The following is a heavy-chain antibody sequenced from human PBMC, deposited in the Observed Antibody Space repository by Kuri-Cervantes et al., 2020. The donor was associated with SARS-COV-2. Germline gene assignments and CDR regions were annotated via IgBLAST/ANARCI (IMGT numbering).Heavy chain of an antibody. J-gene: IGHJ5*02. V-gene: IGHV3-23*01. D-gene: IGHD6-6*01. Sequence: LSLTCAASGFTFSSYAMSWVRQAPGKGLEWVSAISGSGGSTYYADSVKGRFTISRDNSKNMLYLQMNSLRAEDTAVYYCARVGYSSSGWFDPWGQGTLVTVSS. CDR1: GFTFSSYA. CDR3: ARVGYSSSGWFDP. CDR2: ISGSGGST.